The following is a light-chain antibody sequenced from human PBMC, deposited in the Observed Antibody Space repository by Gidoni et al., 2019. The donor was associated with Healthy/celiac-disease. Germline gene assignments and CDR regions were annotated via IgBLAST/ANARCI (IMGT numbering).Light chain of an antibody. CDR2: AAS. Sequence: DIQMTQSPSSLSASVGDRVTITCRASQSISSYLNWYQQKPGKAPKLLIYAASSLQSGVPSRFSGSGSGTDFTLTISSLQPEDFATYYCQQSYSTPRVGILSFTFGPGTKVDIK. CDR1: QSISSY. CDR3: QQSYSTPRVGILSFT. V-gene: IGKV1-39*01. J-gene: IGKJ3*01.